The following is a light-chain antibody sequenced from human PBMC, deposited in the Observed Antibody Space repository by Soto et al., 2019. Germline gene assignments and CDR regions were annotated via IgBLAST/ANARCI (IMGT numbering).Light chain of an antibody. Sequence: EIVLTQSPATLSLSPGERATLSCRASQSVGGYLDWYQQKPGQAPRLLISDASNRASGIPARFSGSGSGTDFTLTISSLEPEDLAVYYCHQRSNWPPLTCGGGTKVEIK. V-gene: IGKV3-11*01. J-gene: IGKJ4*01. CDR1: QSVGGY. CDR3: HQRSNWPPLT. CDR2: DAS.